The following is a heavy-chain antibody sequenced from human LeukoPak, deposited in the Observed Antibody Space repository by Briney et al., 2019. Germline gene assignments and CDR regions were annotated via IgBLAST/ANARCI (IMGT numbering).Heavy chain of an antibody. CDR1: GGSISRSFW. D-gene: IGHD3-10*01. J-gene: IGHJ4*02. V-gene: IGHV4-4*02. CDR2: IYYSGST. Sequence: SETLSLTCAVSGGSISRSFWWSWVRQPPGKELEGIGYIYYSGSTNYNPSLKSRVTTSVDTSKSQFYLTLSSVTAADTAVYFCARASFASGSYYFDLWGPGTLITVSS. CDR3: ARASFASGSYYFDL.